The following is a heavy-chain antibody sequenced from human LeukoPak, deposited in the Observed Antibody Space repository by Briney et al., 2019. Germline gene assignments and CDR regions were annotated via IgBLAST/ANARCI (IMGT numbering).Heavy chain of an antibody. CDR3: ARDLGYRYGKDYYYGMDV. Sequence: GGSLRLSCAASGFTFSSYAMSWVRQAPGKGLEWVSAIRGSVVSTYYADSVKGRFTISRDNSKNTLYLQMNSMSAEDKDVYYCARDLGYRYGKDYYYGMDVWGQGTTVTVSS. CDR2: IRGSVVST. J-gene: IGHJ6*02. CDR1: GFTFSSYA. D-gene: IGHD5-18*01. V-gene: IGHV3-23*01.